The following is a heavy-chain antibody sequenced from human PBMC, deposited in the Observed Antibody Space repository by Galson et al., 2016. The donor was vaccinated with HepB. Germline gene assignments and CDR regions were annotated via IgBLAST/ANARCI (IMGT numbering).Heavy chain of an antibody. CDR2: ISAHSGNT. CDR1: GYTFTNNG. V-gene: IGHV1-18*01. Sequence: QSGAEVKKPGAPVMPSCKTSGYTFTNNGISWVRQAPGQGLEWMGWISAHSGNTNYAQKFQGRLTLTKDTSASTVYMELRSLRFDDTAMYYCARDRDAALDYWGQGALVTVSS. D-gene: IGHD6-13*01. J-gene: IGHJ4*02. CDR3: ARDRDAALDY.